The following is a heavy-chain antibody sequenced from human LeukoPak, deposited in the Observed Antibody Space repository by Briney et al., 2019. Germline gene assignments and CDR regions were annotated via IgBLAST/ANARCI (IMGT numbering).Heavy chain of an antibody. D-gene: IGHD4-17*01. Sequence: SETLSLTCAVSGGSISSGGYSWSWIRQPPGKGLEWIGYIYHSGSTYYNPSLKSRVTISVDRSKNQFSLKLSSVTAADTAVYYCARGFYDYGDAFDIWGQGTMVTVSS. CDR1: GGSISSGGYS. CDR2: IYHSGST. CDR3: ARGFYDYGDAFDI. V-gene: IGHV4-30-2*01. J-gene: IGHJ3*02.